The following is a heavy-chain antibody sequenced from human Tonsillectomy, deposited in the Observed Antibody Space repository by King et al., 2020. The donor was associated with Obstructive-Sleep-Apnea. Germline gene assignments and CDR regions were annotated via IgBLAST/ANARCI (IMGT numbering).Heavy chain of an antibody. D-gene: IGHD3-9*01. Sequence: VQLVQSGGGLVQPGRSLRLSCAASGFTFDDYAMHWVRQAPGKGLELVSGIGWNSGIVGYADSVKGRFTISRDNAKNSLYLQMNSLRAEVTALYYCAKDISSDINPHDAFDIWGQGTMVTVSS. CDR2: IGWNSGIV. V-gene: IGHV3-9*01. CDR1: GFTFDDYA. J-gene: IGHJ3*02. CDR3: AKDISSDINPHDAFDI.